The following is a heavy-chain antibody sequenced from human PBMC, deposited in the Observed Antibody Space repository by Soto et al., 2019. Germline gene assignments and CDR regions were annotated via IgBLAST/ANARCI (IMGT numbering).Heavy chain of an antibody. V-gene: IGHV3-23*01. CDR2: ISYGGGTT. CDR1: EFTFSNYA. Sequence: GGSLRLSCAASEFTFSNYAMSWVRQAPGKGLEWVSAISYGGGTTYYADSVKGRFTISRDNSKNTLYLQMNGLRLDDTAVYYCVTAVRTRLDNWGPGTLVTSPQ. CDR3: VTAVRTRLDN. J-gene: IGHJ4*02. D-gene: IGHD3-10*01.